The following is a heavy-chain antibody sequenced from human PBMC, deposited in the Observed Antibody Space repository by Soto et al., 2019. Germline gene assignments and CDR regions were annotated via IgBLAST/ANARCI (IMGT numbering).Heavy chain of an antibody. CDR3: ARTTQKQRLVHYYYHMDV. J-gene: IGHJ6*03. CDR1: GDSVSSNSAA. V-gene: IGHV6-1*01. CDR2: TYYRSKWYN. Sequence: SQTLSLTCAISGDSVSSNSAAWNWNRQSPSRGLEWLGRTYYRSKWYNDYAVSVKSRITINPDTSKNQFSLQLNSVTPEDTAVYYCARTTQKQRLVHYYYHMDVWGKGTKVTVSS. D-gene: IGHD6-13*01.